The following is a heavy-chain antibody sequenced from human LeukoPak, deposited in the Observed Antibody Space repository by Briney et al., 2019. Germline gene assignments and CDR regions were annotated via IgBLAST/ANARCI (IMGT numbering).Heavy chain of an antibody. V-gene: IGHV1-8*03. J-gene: IGHJ6*03. CDR3: ARGSGWYGGFYYYYMDV. D-gene: IGHD6-19*01. Sequence: GASVKVSCKASGYTFTSYDINWVRQATGQGLEWMGWMNPNSGNTGYAQKFQGRVTITRNTSISTAYMELSSLRSEDTAVYYCARGSGWYGGFYYYYMDVWGKGTTVTVSS. CDR1: GYTFTSYD. CDR2: MNPNSGNT.